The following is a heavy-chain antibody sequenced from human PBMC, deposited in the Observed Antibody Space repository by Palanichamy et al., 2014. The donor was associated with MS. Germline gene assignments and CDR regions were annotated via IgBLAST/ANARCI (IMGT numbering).Heavy chain of an antibody. CDR1: GDSILSSGVA. CDR2: TDYRSRWYY. V-gene: IGHV6-1*01. CDR3: ARGKNSAFDV. J-gene: IGHJ3*01. Sequence: QVHLQQSGPGLVKPAQTLSLTCAIPGDSILSSGVAWNWVRQSPSRGLEWLGRTDYRSRWYYDYAVSVKSRIIINPDTSKNQFSLQLNSVTPDDAAVYFCARGKNSAFDVWGQGTVVTVSS. D-gene: IGHD1-7*01.